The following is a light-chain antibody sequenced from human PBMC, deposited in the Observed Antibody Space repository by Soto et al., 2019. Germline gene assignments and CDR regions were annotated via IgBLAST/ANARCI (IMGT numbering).Light chain of an antibody. CDR1: QSVSSN. Sequence: EIVMTQSPATLSVSPGERATLSCRASQSVSSNLAWYQQKPGQAPRLLIYGASTRATGIPARFSGSGSGTEFTLTLSSLQSEDFAVYYCQQYNNWPPFTCGPGLKVDIK. CDR2: GAS. V-gene: IGKV3-15*01. J-gene: IGKJ3*01. CDR3: QQYNNWPPFT.